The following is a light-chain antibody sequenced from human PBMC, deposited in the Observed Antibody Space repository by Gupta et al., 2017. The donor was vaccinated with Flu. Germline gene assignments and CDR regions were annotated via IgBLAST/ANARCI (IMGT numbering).Light chain of an antibody. CDR2: EVT. CDR3: SSYAGSNDLV. J-gene: IGLJ1*01. V-gene: IGLV2-8*01. Sequence: QSALTQPPSASGSPGQSVTISCTGTTIDVGGYNYVSWYQQHPGKAPKLIIYEVTKRPSGVPDRFSGSKSGNTASLTVSGLQAEDEADYYCSSYAGSNDLVFGTGTKVTVL. CDR1: TIDVGGYNY.